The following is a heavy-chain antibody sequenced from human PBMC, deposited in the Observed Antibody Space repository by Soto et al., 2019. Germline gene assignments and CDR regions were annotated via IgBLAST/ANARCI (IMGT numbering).Heavy chain of an antibody. CDR3: ARTAVDSSGWYYFDY. V-gene: IGHV1-46*03. CDR2: INPSGGST. D-gene: IGHD6-19*01. CDR1: GCTFTSYY. J-gene: IGHJ4*02. Sequence: ASVKVSCKASGCTFTSYYMHWVRQAPGQGLEWMGIINPSGGSTSYAQKFQGRVTMTRDTSTSTVYMELSSLRSEDTAVYYCARTAVDSSGWYYFDYWGQGTLVTVSS.